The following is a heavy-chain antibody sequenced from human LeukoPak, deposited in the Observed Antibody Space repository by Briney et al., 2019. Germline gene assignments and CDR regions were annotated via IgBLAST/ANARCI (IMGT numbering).Heavy chain of an antibody. J-gene: IGHJ4*02. CDR1: GYTFTSYG. Sequence: ASVKVSCKASGYTFTSYGISWVRQAPGQGLEWMGWISAYNGNTNYAQKLQGRVTMTTDTSTSTAYMELRSLRSDDTAVYYCAVTRYCSSTSCYLAGMERGDYWGQGTLVTVSS. V-gene: IGHV1-18*01. CDR2: ISAYNGNT. CDR3: AVTRYCSSTSCYLAGMERGDY. D-gene: IGHD2-2*01.